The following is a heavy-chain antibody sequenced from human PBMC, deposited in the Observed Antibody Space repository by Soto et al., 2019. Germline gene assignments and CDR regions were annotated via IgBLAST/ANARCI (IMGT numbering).Heavy chain of an antibody. Sequence: SVKVSCKASGGTFSRYAISWVRQAPGQGLEWMGGIIPIFGTANYAQKFQGRVTSTADESTSTAYMELSSLRSEDTAVYFSASGWSRYYSYAIDVWGQGTTVTVSS. CDR3: ASGWSRYYSYAIDV. J-gene: IGHJ6*02. CDR1: GGTFSRYA. V-gene: IGHV1-69*13. D-gene: IGHD3-3*01. CDR2: IIPIFGTA.